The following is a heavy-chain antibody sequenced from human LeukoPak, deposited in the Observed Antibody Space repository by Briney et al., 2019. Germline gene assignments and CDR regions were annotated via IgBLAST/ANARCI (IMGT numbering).Heavy chain of an antibody. CDR3: ATWDDYGDFVAFEY. V-gene: IGHV3-21*01. CDR2: ISSSATYI. CDR1: GFTFSSYT. Sequence: GGSLRLSCGGSGFTFSSYTMNWVRQAPGKGLEWAASISSSATYIYYAASVRGRFTISRDDAKKSVFLHMNSLRAEDTAVYFCATWDDYGDFVAFEYWGQGTLVTVSS. J-gene: IGHJ4*02. D-gene: IGHD4-17*01.